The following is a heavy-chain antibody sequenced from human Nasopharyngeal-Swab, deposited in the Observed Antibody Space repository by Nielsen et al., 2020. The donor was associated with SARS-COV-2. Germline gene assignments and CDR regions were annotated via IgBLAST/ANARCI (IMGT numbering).Heavy chain of an antibody. J-gene: IGHJ4*02. CDR1: GFTFSSYE. D-gene: IGHD2-21*02. V-gene: IGHV3-48*03. CDR2: ISSSGITI. CDR3: ARPQCRGGGDCHYYFDY. Sequence: GGSLRLSCAASGFTFSSYEMNWVRQAPGKGLEWVSYISSSGITIYYADSVKGRFTISRDNAKNSLYLQMNSLRAEDTAVYYCARPQCRGGGDCHYYFDYWGQGTLVTVSS.